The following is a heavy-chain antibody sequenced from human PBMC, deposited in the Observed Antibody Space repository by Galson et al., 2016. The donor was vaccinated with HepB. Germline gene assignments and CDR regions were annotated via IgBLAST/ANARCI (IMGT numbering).Heavy chain of an antibody. V-gene: IGHV2-5*02. CDR2: IFWDDDK. CDR3: VRRFRQSSGSAGLCLDP. Sequence: PALVKPTQTLTLTCTFSGFSLSTSGVGVGWVRQPPGKALEWLAFIFWDDDKRYSPSLKNRLTITKDTSKNQVVLTMTNMDPEDTATYYCVRRFRQSSGSAGLCLDPWGQGTLVTVSS. D-gene: IGHD2-8*02. CDR1: GFSLSTSGVG. J-gene: IGHJ5*02.